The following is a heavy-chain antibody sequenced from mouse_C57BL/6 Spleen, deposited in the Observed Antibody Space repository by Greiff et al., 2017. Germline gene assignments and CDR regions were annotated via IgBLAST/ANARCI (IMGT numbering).Heavy chain of an antibody. J-gene: IGHJ4*01. V-gene: IGHV5-12*01. CDR2: ISNGGGST. CDR1: GFTFSDYY. D-gene: IGHD2-1*01. CDR3: ARGDGNDAMDY. Sequence: EVMLVESGGGLVQPGGSLKLSCAASGFTFSDYYMYWVRQTPEKRLEWVAYISNGGGSTYYPDTVKGRFTISRDNAKNTLYLQMSRLKSEDTAMYYCARGDGNDAMDYWGQGTSVTVSS.